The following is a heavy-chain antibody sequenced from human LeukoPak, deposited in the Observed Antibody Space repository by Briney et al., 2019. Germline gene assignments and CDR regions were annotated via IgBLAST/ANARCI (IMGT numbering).Heavy chain of an antibody. J-gene: IGHJ4*02. CDR1: GGTFSSYA. V-gene: IGHV1-69*13. CDR3: ARGPWMQLWPYFDS. CDR2: IIPIFGTA. D-gene: IGHD5-18*01. Sequence: GASVKVSCKASGGTFSSYAISWVRQAPGQGLEWMGGIIPIFGTANYAQKFQGRVTITADESTSTAYMELSSLRSEDTAVYYCARGPWMQLWPYFDSWGQGTLVSVSS.